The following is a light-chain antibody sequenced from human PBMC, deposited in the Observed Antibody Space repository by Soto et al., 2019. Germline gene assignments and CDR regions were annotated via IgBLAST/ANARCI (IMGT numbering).Light chain of an antibody. J-gene: IGKJ5*01. CDR1: QSVSSSY. Sequence: EIVLTQSPDTLSLSPGERATLSCRASQSVSSSYLAWYQQRPGQAPRLLIYGASSRAPGIPDRFSGSGSGTDFTLTISRLEPEDFAVYYCQQYGSSPPITFGQGTRLEIK. CDR2: GAS. CDR3: QQYGSSPPIT. V-gene: IGKV3-20*01.